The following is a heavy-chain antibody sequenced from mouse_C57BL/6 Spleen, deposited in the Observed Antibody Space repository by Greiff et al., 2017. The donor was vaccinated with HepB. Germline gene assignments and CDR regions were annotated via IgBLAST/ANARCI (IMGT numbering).Heavy chain of an antibody. CDR3: ASLNGYDYYAMDY. Sequence: VKLLESGAELARPGASVKLSCKASGYTFTSYGISWVKQRTGQGLEWIGEIYPRSGNTYYNEKFKGKATLTADKSSSTAYMELRSLTSEDSAVYFCASLNGYDYYAMDYWGQGTSVTVSS. CDR1: GYTFTSYG. CDR2: IYPRSGNT. D-gene: IGHD2-10*02. V-gene: IGHV1-81*01. J-gene: IGHJ4*01.